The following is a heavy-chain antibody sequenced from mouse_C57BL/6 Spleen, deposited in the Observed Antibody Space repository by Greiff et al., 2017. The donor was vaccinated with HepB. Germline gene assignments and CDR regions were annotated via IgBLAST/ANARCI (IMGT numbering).Heavy chain of an antibody. CDR3: ARSYDGYYFFDY. D-gene: IGHD2-3*01. CDR1: GYSITSGYD. V-gene: IGHV3-1*01. CDR2: ISYSGST. Sequence: EVQLQESGPGMVKPSQSLSLTCTVTGYSITSGYDWHWIRHFPGNKLEWMGYISYSGSTNYNPSLKSRISITHDTSKNHFFLKLNSVTTEDTATYYCARSYDGYYFFDYWGQGTTLTVSS. J-gene: IGHJ2*01.